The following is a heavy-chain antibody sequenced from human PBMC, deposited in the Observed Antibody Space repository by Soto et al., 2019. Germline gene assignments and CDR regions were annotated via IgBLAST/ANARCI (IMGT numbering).Heavy chain of an antibody. CDR2: ISASGGLT. J-gene: IGHJ5*02. Sequence: EVQLSESGGDLRQPGGSLRLSCAASGFTFTNYAMTWVRHTPGQGLEWVSGISASGGLTYYADSVQGRFTVSRDNSKNILKLQMDNLRDEDTALYYWAREVGAPAGGLDPWGEGTQGTVSS. CDR1: GFTFTNYA. D-gene: IGHD3-3*01. V-gene: IGHV3-23*01. CDR3: AREVGAPAGGLDP.